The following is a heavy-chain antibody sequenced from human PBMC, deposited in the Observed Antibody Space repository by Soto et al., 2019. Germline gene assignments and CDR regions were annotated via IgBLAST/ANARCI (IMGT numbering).Heavy chain of an antibody. D-gene: IGHD1-26*01. CDR1: GGSISGYY. CDR3: ARHMRILGDVAFDY. CDR2: IHYQGRT. Sequence: SETLSLTCTVSGGSISGYYWSWIRQPPGEGLERIAFIHYQGRTSYKPPLRSRLTKSLDTPNNQFSQSMRTVRAADTAVYFCARHMRILGDVAFDYWGQGIPVTVSS. V-gene: IGHV4-59*08. J-gene: IGHJ4*02.